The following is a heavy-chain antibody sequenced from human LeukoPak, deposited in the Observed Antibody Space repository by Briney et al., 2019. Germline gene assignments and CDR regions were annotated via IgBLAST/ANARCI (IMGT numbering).Heavy chain of an antibody. CDR2: INTNTGNP. V-gene: IGHV7-4-1*02. J-gene: IGHJ4*02. Sequence: GASVKVSCKSSGYTFTNNAMNWVRQAPAQGLEWMGWINTNTGNPTYAQGFTGRFVFSLDTSVSTAYLQITSLKAEDTGMYYCARANWNGEIDYWGQGTLVTVSS. CDR3: ARANWNGEIDY. CDR1: GYTFTNNA. D-gene: IGHD1-20*01.